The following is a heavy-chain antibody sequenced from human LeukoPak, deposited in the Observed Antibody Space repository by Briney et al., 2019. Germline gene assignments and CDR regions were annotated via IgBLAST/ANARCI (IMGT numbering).Heavy chain of an antibody. CDR3: ARGCSSTSCPFDY. D-gene: IGHD2-2*01. V-gene: IGHV1-69*05. Sequence: SVRVSCKASGGTFISYAISWVRQAPGQGLEWMGGTIPIFGTANYAQKFQGRVTITTDESTSTAYMELSSLRSEDTAVYYCARGCSSTSCPFDYWGQGTLVTVSS. CDR1: GGTFISYA. CDR2: TIPIFGTA. J-gene: IGHJ4*02.